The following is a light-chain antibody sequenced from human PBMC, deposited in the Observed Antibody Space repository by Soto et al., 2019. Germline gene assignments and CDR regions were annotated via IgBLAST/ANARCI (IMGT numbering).Light chain of an antibody. J-gene: IGKJ3*01. Sequence: AIRMTQSPYSFSASTGDRVTITCRASQGISSDLALYQQKPGKAPKRLIYAASTLQLGVPSTFSGSGSRTEFTLTISCLQSEYFATYYCQQYYSYPFTFGRGTKLDIK. V-gene: IGKV1-8*01. CDR1: QGISSD. CDR2: AAS. CDR3: QQYYSYPFT.